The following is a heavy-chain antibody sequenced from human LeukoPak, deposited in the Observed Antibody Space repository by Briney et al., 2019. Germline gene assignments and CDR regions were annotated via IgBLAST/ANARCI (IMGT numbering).Heavy chain of an antibody. CDR3: AKGIDVVVVAATPDY. CDR2: SSGSGGST. J-gene: IGHJ4*02. CDR1: GFTFSSYA. D-gene: IGHD2-15*01. Sequence: GGSLRLSCAASGFTFSSYAMSWVRNAQGKGLEWVSASSGSGGSTYYADSVKGRFTISRDNSKNTLYLKMNSLRAEDTAVYYCAKGIDVVVVAATPDYWGQGTLVTVSS. V-gene: IGHV3-23*01.